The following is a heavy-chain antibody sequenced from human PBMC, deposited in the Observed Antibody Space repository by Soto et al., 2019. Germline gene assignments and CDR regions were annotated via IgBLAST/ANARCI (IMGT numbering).Heavy chain of an antibody. V-gene: IGHV4-31*01. CDR1: GGSISSGGYY. D-gene: IGHD4-17*01. CDR2: IYYSGST. CDR3: ARGLYGDYYYYYMDV. Sequence: QVQLQESGPGLVKPSQTLSLTCTVSGGSISSGGYYWSWIRQHPGKGLEWIGYIYYSGSTYYNPSLKSQVTISVDTSKNQFSLKLSSVTAADTAVYYCARGLYGDYYYYYMDVWGKGTTVTVSS. J-gene: IGHJ6*03.